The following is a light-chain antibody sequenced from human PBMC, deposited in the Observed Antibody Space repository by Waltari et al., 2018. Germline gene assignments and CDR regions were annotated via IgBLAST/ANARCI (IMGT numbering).Light chain of an antibody. V-gene: IGKV3-20*01. CDR3: QQYSASPHVT. CDR2: DTS. J-gene: IGKJ5*01. CDR1: PSVSGNY. Sequence: VLTQSPGPLSLSPGERATLSCRASPSVSGNYLAWYQQKPGQSPRLLIYDTSTRATGSPDRFRGSGSGTDFTLTINRLEPEDFAVYFCQQYSASPHVTFGQGTRLEIK.